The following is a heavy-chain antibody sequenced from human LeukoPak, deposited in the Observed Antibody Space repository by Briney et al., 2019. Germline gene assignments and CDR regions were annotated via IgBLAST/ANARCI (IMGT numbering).Heavy chain of an antibody. Sequence: TLSLTCTVSGGSISSYYWSWIRQPPGKALEWLALIYWDDDKRYSPSLKSRLTITKGTSKNQVVLTITNMDPVDTATYYCAYSGGDFVGAFDYWGQGTLVTVSS. CDR3: AYSGGDFVGAFDY. J-gene: IGHJ4*02. CDR2: IYWDDDK. D-gene: IGHD2-21*02. CDR1: GGSISSYYW. V-gene: IGHV2-5*08.